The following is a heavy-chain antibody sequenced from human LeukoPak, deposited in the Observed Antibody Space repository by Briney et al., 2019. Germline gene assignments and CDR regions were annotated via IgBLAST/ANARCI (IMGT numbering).Heavy chain of an antibody. Sequence: ASVKVSCKASGYTFTSYGISWVRQAPGQGLEWMGWISAYNGNTNYAQKLQGRVTMTTDTSTSTAYMELRSLRSDDTAVYYCARSYGDYHTEHYYGMDVWGRGTTVTVSS. V-gene: IGHV1-18*01. J-gene: IGHJ6*02. CDR3: ARSYGDYHTEHYYGMDV. CDR1: GYTFTSYG. CDR2: ISAYNGNT. D-gene: IGHD4-17*01.